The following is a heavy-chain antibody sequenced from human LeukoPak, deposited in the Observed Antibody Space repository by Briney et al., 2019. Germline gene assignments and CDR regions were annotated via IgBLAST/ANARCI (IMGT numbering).Heavy chain of an antibody. CDR3: ARDRSSGWYGDAFDI. CDR1: GGSISSGSYY. J-gene: IGHJ3*02. D-gene: IGHD6-19*01. V-gene: IGHV4-61*02. Sequence: PSETLSVTCTVSGGSISSGSYYWSWIRQPAGKGLEWVGRIYTSGSTNYNPSLKSRVTISVDTSKNQFSLKLSSVTAADTAVYYCARDRSSGWYGDAFDIWGQGTMVTVSS. CDR2: IYTSGST.